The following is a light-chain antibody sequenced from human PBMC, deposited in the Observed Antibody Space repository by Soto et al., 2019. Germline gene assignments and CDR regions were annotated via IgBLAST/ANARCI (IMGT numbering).Light chain of an antibody. CDR3: QQRSDWPIT. J-gene: IGKJ5*01. CDR2: DVS. CDR1: QSVSSY. V-gene: IGKV3-11*01. Sequence: ETVLSQFPATVSLSPGERATCSCRASQSVSSYLAWYQQKPGQAPRLLIYDVSTRATGIPARFSGSGSGTDFTLTITSLEPEDFAVYSCQQRSDWPITFGQGTRLAI.